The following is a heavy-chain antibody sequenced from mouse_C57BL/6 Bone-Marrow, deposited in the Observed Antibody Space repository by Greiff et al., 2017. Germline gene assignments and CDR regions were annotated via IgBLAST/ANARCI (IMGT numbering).Heavy chain of an antibody. CDR3: TRYYRGAYYAMDY. D-gene: IGHD1-1*01. CDR1: GYTFTSYW. V-gene: IGHV1-5*01. CDR2: IYPGNSDT. J-gene: IGHJ4*01. Sequence: EVQLQQSGTVLARPGASVKMSCKTSGYTFTSYWMHWVKQRPGQGLEWIGAIYPGNSDTSYNQKFKGKATLTAVTSASTAYMELSSLTNEDSAVYYCTRYYRGAYYAMDYWGQGTSVTVSS.